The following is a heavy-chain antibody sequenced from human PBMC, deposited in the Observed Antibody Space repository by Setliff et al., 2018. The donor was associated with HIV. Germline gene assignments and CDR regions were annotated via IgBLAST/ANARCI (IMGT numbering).Heavy chain of an antibody. V-gene: IGHV4-34*01. CDR3: ARGYPGIAVAGLSYSNYYYMDV. D-gene: IGHD6-19*01. CDR2: INHSEST. J-gene: IGHJ6*03. Sequence: SATLSLTCAVYGGSFTDYLWTGVRQPPGKGLEWIGEINHSESTNYNPSLKSRVSISIHTSKNQFSLDLRSVPGADTAVYYCARGYPGIAVAGLSYSNYYYMDVWGKGTTVTGSS. CDR1: GGSFTDYL.